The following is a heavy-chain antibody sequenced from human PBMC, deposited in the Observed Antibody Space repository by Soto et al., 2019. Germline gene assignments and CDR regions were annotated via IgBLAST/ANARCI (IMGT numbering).Heavy chain of an antibody. V-gene: IGHV1-2*04. D-gene: IGHD1-26*01. CDR3: ARGARRTRIDGMDV. CDR2: INPNSGGT. Sequence: ASVKVSCKASGYTFTGYYMHWVRQAPGQGLEWMGWINPNSGGTNYAQKFQGWVTMTRDTSISTAYMELSRLRSDDTAVYYCARGARRTRIDGMDVWGQGTTVTVSS. J-gene: IGHJ6*02. CDR1: GYTFTGYY.